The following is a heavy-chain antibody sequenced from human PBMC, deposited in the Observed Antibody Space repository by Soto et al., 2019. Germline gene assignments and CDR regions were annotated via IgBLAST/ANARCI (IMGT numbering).Heavy chain of an antibody. J-gene: IGHJ6*02. CDR1: GFTFGDVG. CDR2: IWADGTNK. D-gene: IGHD3-16*01. CDR3: ARELVTLAAMDV. Sequence: QVQLVESGGDVVQPGRSLRLSCEVSGFTFGDVGIHWVRQAPGKGLEWVTVIWADGTNKYYADSVKGRFTVSRDNSKNTLYLQMNSLRVEATAVSYCARELVTLAAMDVWGPGTPVLVSS. V-gene: IGHV3-33*01.